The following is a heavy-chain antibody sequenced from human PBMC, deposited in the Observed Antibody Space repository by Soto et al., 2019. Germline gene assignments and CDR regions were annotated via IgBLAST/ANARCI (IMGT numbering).Heavy chain of an antibody. Sequence: GGSLRLSCAASGFTFSSYAMSWVRQAPGKGLEWVSAISGSGGSTYYADSVKGRFTISRDNSKNTLYLQMNSLRAEDTAVYYCAKGKVGITMIVVVIHMAVWGQGTTVTVSS. CDR1: GFTFSSYA. CDR2: ISGSGGST. CDR3: AKGKVGITMIVVVIHMAV. D-gene: IGHD3-22*01. V-gene: IGHV3-23*01. J-gene: IGHJ6*02.